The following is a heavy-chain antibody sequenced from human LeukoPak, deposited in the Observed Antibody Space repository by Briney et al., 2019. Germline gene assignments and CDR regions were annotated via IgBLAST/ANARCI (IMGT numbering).Heavy chain of an antibody. CDR1: GFTFSSYS. D-gene: IGHD3-10*01. CDR3: ARKGSGSYLKGFDY. V-gene: IGHV3-48*04. J-gene: IGHJ4*02. CDR2: ISSSSSTI. Sequence: PGGSLRLSCAASGFTFSSYSMNWVRQAPGKGLEWVSYISSSSSTIYYADSVKGRFTISRDNAKNSLYLQMNRLRAEDTAVYYCARKGSGSYLKGFDYWGQGTLVTVSS.